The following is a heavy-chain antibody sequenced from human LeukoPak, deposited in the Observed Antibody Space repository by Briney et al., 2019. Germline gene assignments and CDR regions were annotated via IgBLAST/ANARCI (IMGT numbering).Heavy chain of an antibody. CDR3: ARADILTGYYSGLSWFDP. D-gene: IGHD3-9*01. J-gene: IGHJ5*02. CDR2: IYYSGST. Sequence: PSETLSLTCAVYGGSFSGYYWGWIRQPPGKGLEWIGSIYYSGSTYYNPSLKSRVTISVDTSKNQFSLKLSSVTAADTAVYYCARADILTGYYSGLSWFDPWGQGTLVTVSS. V-gene: IGHV4-34*01. CDR1: GGSFSGYY.